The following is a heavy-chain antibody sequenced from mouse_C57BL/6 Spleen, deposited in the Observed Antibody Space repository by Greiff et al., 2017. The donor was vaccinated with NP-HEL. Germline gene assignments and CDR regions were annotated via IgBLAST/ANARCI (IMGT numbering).Heavy chain of an antibody. CDR1: GYTFTSYW. CDR2: IHPNSGST. Sequence: VQLQQPGAELVKPGASVKLSCKASGYTFTSYWMHWVKQRPGQGLEWIGMIHPNSGSTNYNEKFKSKATLTVDKSYSTAYMQLSSLTSVDSAVYYCASSGLSGGVYAVVYGGQETSVTVSS. CDR3: ASSGLSGGVYAVVY. D-gene: IGHD1-1*02. J-gene: IGHJ4*01. V-gene: IGHV1-64*01.